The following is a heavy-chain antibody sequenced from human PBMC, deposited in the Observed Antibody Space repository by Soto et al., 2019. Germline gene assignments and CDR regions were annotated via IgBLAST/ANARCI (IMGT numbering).Heavy chain of an antibody. CDR1: GDSIARDAYY. D-gene: IGHD6-13*01. CDR2: IYYRGNT. Sequence: SETLSLTCTVSGDSIARDAYYWTWIRQHPGQGLEWLGYIYYRGNTYYNPSLESRVSISLDTSKNQFSLKLTSVTAADTAVYYCARSGYGSTDFDHWGQGTRVTVSS. J-gene: IGHJ4*02. V-gene: IGHV4-31*03. CDR3: ARSGYGSTDFDH.